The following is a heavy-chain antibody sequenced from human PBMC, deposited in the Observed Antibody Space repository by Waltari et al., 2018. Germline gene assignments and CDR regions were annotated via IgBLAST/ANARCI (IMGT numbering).Heavy chain of an antibody. J-gene: IGHJ3*02. Sequence: QVQLVESGGGVVQPGRSLRLSCAASGFTFSSYAMPWVRQAPGKGVGGVAGRSDDGINKYYADSVKGRLTISRDNSKNTLYRQMNSLRAEDTAVYYCAREGLMVANDAFDIWGQGTMVTVSS. CDR1: GFTFSSYA. D-gene: IGHD2-8*01. CDR2: RSDDGINK. V-gene: IGHV3-30-3*01. CDR3: AREGLMVANDAFDI.